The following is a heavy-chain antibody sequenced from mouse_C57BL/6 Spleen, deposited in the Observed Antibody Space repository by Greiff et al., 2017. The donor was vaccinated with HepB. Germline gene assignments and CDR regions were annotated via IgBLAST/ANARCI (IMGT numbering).Heavy chain of an antibody. Sequence: QVQLQQPGAELVRPGTSVKLSCKASGYTFTSYWMHWVKQRPGQGLEWIGVIDPSDSYTNYNQKFKGKATLTVDTSSSTAYMQLSSLTSEDSAVYYCARNYFDYWGQVTTLTVSS. CDR2: IDPSDSYT. CDR1: GYTFTSYW. CDR3: ARNYFDY. J-gene: IGHJ2*01. V-gene: IGHV1-59*01.